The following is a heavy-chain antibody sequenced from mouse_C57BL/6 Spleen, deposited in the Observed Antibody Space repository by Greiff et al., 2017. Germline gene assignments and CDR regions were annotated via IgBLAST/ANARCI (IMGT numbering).Heavy chain of an antibody. V-gene: IGHV1-69*01. CDR3: ARWGTRAMDY. Sequence: QVQLQQPGAELVMPGASVKLSCKASGYTFTSYWMHWVKQRPGQGLEWIGEIDPSDSYTNYNQKFKGKSTLTVDKSSSTAYMQLSSLTSEDSAVXYCARWGTRAMDYWGQGTSVTVSS. D-gene: IGHD3-3*01. CDR1: GYTFTSYW. CDR2: IDPSDSYT. J-gene: IGHJ4*01.